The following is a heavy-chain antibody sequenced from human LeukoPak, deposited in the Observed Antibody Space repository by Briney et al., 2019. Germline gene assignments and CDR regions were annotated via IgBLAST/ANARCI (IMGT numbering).Heavy chain of an antibody. CDR3: AKVYGIAVAGTLDY. V-gene: IGHV3-23*01. Sequence: GGSLRLSCAASGFTFSSYAMTWVRQAPGKGLEWVSSITGGGGSTYYADSVKGRFTISRDNSKNTLYLQMNSLRAEDTAVYYCAKVYGIAVAGTLDYWGQGTLVTVSS. CDR2: ITGGGGST. CDR1: GFTFSSYA. J-gene: IGHJ4*02. D-gene: IGHD6-19*01.